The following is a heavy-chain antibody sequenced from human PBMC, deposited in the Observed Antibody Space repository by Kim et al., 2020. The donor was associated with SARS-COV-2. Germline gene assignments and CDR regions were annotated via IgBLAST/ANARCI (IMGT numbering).Heavy chain of an antibody. J-gene: IGHJ4*02. D-gene: IGHD3-3*01. CDR2: IYYSGST. CDR1: GGSISSYY. Sequence: SETLSLTCTVSGGSISSYYWSWIRQPPGKGLEWIGYIYYSGSTNYNPSLKSRVTISVDTPKNQFSLKLSSVTAADTAVYYCARVNVLRFLEWLPRAGPFDHGGQGNLVTVSS. V-gene: IGHV4-59*01. CDR3: ARVNVLRFLEWLPRAGPFDH.